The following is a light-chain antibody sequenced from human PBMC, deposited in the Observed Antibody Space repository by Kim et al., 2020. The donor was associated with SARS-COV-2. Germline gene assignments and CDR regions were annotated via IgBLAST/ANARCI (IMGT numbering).Light chain of an antibody. Sequence: VSPGEKATLSCRASQSVDTNLAWYQQMPGQTPRLLIYGASTRATGIPARFSGSGSGTEFTLSISSLQSEDFAVYYCQQYDSWPLTFGQGTKVDI. CDR2: GAS. CDR1: QSVDTN. CDR3: QQYDSWPLT. J-gene: IGKJ1*01. V-gene: IGKV3-15*01.